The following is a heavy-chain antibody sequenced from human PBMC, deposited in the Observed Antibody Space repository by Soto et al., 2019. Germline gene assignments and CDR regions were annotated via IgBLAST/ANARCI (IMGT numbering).Heavy chain of an antibody. CDR1: GYTFTSYG. CDR3: ATYPYSHPVGWFDP. J-gene: IGHJ5*02. CDR2: ISAYNGNT. D-gene: IGHD3-16*01. V-gene: IGHV1-18*01. Sequence: ASVKVSCKASGYTFTSYGISWVPQAPGQGLEWMGWISAYNGNTNYAQKLQGRVTMTTDTSTSTAYMELRSLRSDDTAVYYCATYPYSHPVGWFDPWGQGTLVTVSS.